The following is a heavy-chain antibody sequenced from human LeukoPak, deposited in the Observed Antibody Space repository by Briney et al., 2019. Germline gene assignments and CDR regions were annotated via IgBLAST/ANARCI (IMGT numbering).Heavy chain of an antibody. CDR2: IYYSGST. J-gene: IGHJ4*02. CDR3: ARLDLWFGDDY. Sequence: SETLSLTCTVSGGSISSSSYYWGWTRQPPGKGLEWIGSIYYSGSTYYNPSLKSRVTISVDTSKNQFSLKLSSVTAADTAVYYCARLDLWFGDDYWGQGTLVTVSS. D-gene: IGHD3-10*01. V-gene: IGHV4-39*01. CDR1: GGSISSSSYY.